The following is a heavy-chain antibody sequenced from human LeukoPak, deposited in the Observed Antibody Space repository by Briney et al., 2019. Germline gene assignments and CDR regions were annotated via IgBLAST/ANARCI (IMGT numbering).Heavy chain of an antibody. Sequence: PSETLSLTCTVSGGSISSYYWSWIRQPAGKGLEWIRRIYTSGSTNYNPSLKSRVTMSVDTSKNQFSLKLSSVTAADTAVYYCAREGYDILTGDYYMDVWGKGTKVTVSS. D-gene: IGHD3-9*01. CDR1: GGSISSYY. CDR2: IYTSGST. J-gene: IGHJ6*03. V-gene: IGHV4-4*07. CDR3: AREGYDILTGDYYMDV.